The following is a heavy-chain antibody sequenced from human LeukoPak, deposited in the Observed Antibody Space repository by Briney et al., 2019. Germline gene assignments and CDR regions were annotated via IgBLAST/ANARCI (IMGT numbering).Heavy chain of an antibody. CDR1: GGSFSGYY. V-gene: IGHV4-34*01. CDR3: ARASRPPATYYYYYGMDV. CDR2: INHSGST. Sequence: SETLSLTCAVYGGSFSGYYWSWIRQSPGKGLEWIGEINHSGSTNYNPSLKSRVTISVDTSKNQFCLKLSSVTAADTAVYYCARASRPPATYYYYYGMDVWGQGTTVTVSS. J-gene: IGHJ6*02. D-gene: IGHD6-25*01.